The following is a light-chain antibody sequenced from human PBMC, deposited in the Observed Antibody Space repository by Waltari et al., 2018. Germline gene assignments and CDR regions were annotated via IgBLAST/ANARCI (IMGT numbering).Light chain of an antibody. CDR1: QSFGTY. Sequence: EIVLTQSPGTLSLSPGERAALSCRASQSFGTYIAWYQQKPGQAPRLLIFGASNRSTGIPDMFSGSGSGTDFSLTISRLEPEDFAVYYCQMYVRLPVTFGHGTRVEIK. J-gene: IGKJ1*01. CDR2: GAS. CDR3: QMYVRLPVT. V-gene: IGKV3-20*01.